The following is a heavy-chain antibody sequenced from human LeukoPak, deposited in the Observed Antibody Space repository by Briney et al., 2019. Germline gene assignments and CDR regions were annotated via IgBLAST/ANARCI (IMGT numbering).Heavy chain of an antibody. CDR2: IYHSGST. V-gene: IGHV4-30-2*01. J-gene: IGHJ4*02. CDR3: ARLAPRHSSPYYFDY. D-gene: IGHD6-13*01. Sequence: PSQTLSLTCTVSGGSISSGGYYWSWIRQPPGKGLEWIGYIYHSGSTYYNPSLKSRVTISVDRSKNQFSLKLSSVTAADTAVYYCARLAPRHSSPYYFDYWGQGTLVTVSS. CDR1: GGSISSGGYY.